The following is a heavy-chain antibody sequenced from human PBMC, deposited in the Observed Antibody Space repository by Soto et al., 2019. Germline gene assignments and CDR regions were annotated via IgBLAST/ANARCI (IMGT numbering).Heavy chain of an antibody. J-gene: IGHJ5*02. CDR3: ARDIAATGTRWFDP. CDR1: GYTFTSYG. V-gene: IGHV1-18*04. Sequence: QVQLVQSGAEVKKPGASVKVSCKASGYTFTSYGISWVRQAPGQGREWMGWISADNGNTNYAQKVQGRVTMTTDTSTSTDYMELRSLRSDDTAVYFCARDIAATGTRWFDPWGQGTLVTVSS. CDR2: ISADNGNT. D-gene: IGHD6-13*01.